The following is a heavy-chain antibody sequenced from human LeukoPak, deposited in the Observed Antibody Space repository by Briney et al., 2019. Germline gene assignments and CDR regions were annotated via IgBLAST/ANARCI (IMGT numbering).Heavy chain of an antibody. CDR1: GFTFSSYG. D-gene: IGHD3-10*01. CDR3: ARGYGSGSTTDAFDI. CDR2: IRYDGSNK. V-gene: IGHV3-30*02. Sequence: GGSLRLSCAASGFTFSSYGMHWVRQAPGKGLEWVAFIRYDGSNKYYADSVKGRFTISRDNSKNTLYLQMNSLRAEDTAVYYCARGYGSGSTTDAFDIWGQGTMVTVSS. J-gene: IGHJ3*02.